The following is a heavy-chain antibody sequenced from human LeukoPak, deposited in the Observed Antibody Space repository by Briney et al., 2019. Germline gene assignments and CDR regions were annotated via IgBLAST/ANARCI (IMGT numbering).Heavy chain of an antibody. CDR1: GYTFTKYW. CDR2: IHPGDSHT. CDR3: ARQPGMTAKSWYFDL. V-gene: IGHV5-51*01. J-gene: IGHJ2*01. D-gene: IGHD2-2*01. Sequence: GESLKISCEGSGYTFTKYWIGWVRQMPGKGLEWMGIIHPGDSHTWYSPSFQGQVTISADKSISMAYLQWSSLRASDTAMYFCARQPGMTAKSWYFDLWGRGTLVTVSS.